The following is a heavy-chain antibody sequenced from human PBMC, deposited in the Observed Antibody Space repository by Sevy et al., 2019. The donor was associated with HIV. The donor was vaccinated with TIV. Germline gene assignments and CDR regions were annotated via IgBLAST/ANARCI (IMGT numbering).Heavy chain of an antibody. CDR1: GFTFSNAW. D-gene: IGHD3-9*01. Sequence: GGSLRLSCAASGFTFSNAWMNWVRQAPGKGLEWVGRIKSKTDGGTTDYAAPVKGRFTISRDDSKNTLYLQMNSLKTEDTAIYYCTSEGLRYSRAFDIWGRGTMVTVSS. CDR3: TSEGLRYSRAFDI. CDR2: IKSKTDGGTT. J-gene: IGHJ3*02. V-gene: IGHV3-15*07.